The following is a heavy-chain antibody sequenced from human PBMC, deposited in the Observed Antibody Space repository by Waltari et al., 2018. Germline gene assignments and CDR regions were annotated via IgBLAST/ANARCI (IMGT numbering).Heavy chain of an antibody. J-gene: IGHJ5*02. CDR2: IRHPGST. Sequence: QVQLQQWGAGLLGPSETLSLTCAVYGASFSDYYWGWVRQPPGKGLEWIGQIRHPGSTNYNPSLKSRVTISLDTPRSQFSLRLSSVTAADTALYFCTRGGNYDFWSHRPFVDPWGQGTLVTVSS. D-gene: IGHD3-3*01. V-gene: IGHV4-34*01. CDR3: TRGGNYDFWSHRPFVDP. CDR1: GASFSDYY.